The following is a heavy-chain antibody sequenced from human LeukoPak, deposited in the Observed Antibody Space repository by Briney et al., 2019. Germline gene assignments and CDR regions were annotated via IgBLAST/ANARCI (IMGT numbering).Heavy chain of an antibody. CDR3: ANLGSSGWSVDY. V-gene: IGHV3-23*01. D-gene: IGHD6-19*01. J-gene: IGHJ4*02. Sequence: PGGSLRLSCAASGFTLSSYAMSWVRQAPGKGLEWVSAISGSGGSTYYADSVKGRFTISRDNSKNTLYLQMNSLRAEDAAVYYCANLGSSGWSVDYWGQGTLVTVSS. CDR2: ISGSGGST. CDR1: GFTLSSYA.